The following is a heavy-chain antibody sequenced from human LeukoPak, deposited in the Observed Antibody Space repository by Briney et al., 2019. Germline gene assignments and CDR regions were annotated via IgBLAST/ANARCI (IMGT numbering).Heavy chain of an antibody. CDR2: VSDSDNS. CDR1: GGSISNYY. D-gene: IGHD5-18*01. CDR3: AGGVVYNYGSPYFDY. J-gene: IGHJ4*02. V-gene: IGHV4-59*01. Sequence: PSETLSLTCIVSGGSISNYYWNWIRQSPGKGLEWIGYVSDSDNSNYSPSLKSRLTLSLDTSQNQFSLRLSSVTAADSAVYFCAGGVVYNYGSPYFDYWGLGTLVTVSS.